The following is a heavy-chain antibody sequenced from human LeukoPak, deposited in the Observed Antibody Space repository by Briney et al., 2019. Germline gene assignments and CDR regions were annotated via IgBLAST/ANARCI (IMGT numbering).Heavy chain of an antibody. CDR1: GYTFSNYG. D-gene: IGHD7-27*01. CDR3: ARDFWNLYENNDSNRDFDN. CDR2: IAGDR. Sequence: ASVKVSCKASGYTFSNYGISWVRQAPGQGLEWMAWIAGDRIYAPQFQGKLIISTDPFRSTAYMELRSLRSDDTAVYYCARDFWNLYENNDSNRDFDNWGQGTLLTVSS. J-gene: IGHJ4*02. V-gene: IGHV1-18*01.